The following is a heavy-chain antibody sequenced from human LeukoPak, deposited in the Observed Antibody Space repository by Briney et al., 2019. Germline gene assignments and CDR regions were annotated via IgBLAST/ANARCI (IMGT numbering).Heavy chain of an antibody. J-gene: IGHJ4*02. D-gene: IGHD6-6*01. CDR3: ARDPRNVGLVPH. V-gene: IGHV3-74*01. CDR2: NNGDGSTT. CDR1: GFSLSGYW. Sequence: GGSLRLSCVASGFSLSGYWMYWVRQAPGKGLMYISRNNGDGSTTNYADVVKGRFTMSRDNVKNTLYLQMNSLRVEDTAVYYCARDPRNVGLVPHWGQGTLVTVSS.